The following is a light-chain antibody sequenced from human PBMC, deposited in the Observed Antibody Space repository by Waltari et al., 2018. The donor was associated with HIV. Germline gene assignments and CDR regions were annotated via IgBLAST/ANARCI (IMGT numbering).Light chain of an antibody. CDR1: TSDVGSYNY. CDR3: TSYAGRNTFV. Sequence: QSALTQPPSASGSPGQSVTISCTGKTSDVGSYNYVSWYQHHPGKAPKLLIDEVFKRPSGVPDRFSCSKSGNTASLTVSGLQAEDEADYYCTSYAGRNTFVFGGGTKLTVL. V-gene: IGLV2-8*01. CDR2: EVF. J-gene: IGLJ2*01.